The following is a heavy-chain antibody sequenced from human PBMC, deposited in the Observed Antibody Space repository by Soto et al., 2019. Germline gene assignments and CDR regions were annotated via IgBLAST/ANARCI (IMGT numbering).Heavy chain of an antibody. CDR3: ARAGCDGGSCYTLVGLRYGMDV. D-gene: IGHD2-15*01. CDR2: ISYDGSNK. CDR1: GFTFSSYA. V-gene: IGHV3-30-3*01. J-gene: IGHJ6*02. Sequence: QVQLVESGEGVVQPGRSLRLSCAASGFTFSSYAMHWVRQAPGKGLEWVAVISYDGSNKYYADSVKGRFTISRDNSKNTLYLQMNSLRAEDTAAYYCARAGCDGGSCYTLVGLRYGMDVWGQGTTVTVSS.